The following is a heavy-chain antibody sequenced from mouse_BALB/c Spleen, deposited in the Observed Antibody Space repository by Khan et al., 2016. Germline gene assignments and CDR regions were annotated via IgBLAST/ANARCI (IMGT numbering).Heavy chain of an antibody. CDR2: ISNDGSN. CDR1: GYYITSGYY. Sequence: EVKLLESGPGLVKPSQSLSLTCSVTGYYITSGYYWNWIRQFPGTKLEWMGYISNDGSNNHNPYTKNRIPITRAAAKHQFFLKLNSVTTGAPATYSRARDNSFDYWGQGPTLPVSS. J-gene: IGHJ2*01. V-gene: IGHV3-6*02. CDR3: ARDNSFDY.